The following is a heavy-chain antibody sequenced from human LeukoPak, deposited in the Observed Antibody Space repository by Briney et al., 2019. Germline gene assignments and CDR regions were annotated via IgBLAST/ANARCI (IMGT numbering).Heavy chain of an antibody. Sequence: GRSLRLSCAASGFTFSSYGMHWVRQAPGKGLEWVAVISYDGSNKYYADSVKGRFTISRDNSKNTLYLQMSSLRPEDTAVYYCVKARYDTSGYFYEDWGQGTLVAVSS. CDR3: VKARYDTSGYFYED. CDR1: GFTFSSYG. CDR2: ISYDGSNK. D-gene: IGHD3-22*01. V-gene: IGHV3-30*18. J-gene: IGHJ4*02.